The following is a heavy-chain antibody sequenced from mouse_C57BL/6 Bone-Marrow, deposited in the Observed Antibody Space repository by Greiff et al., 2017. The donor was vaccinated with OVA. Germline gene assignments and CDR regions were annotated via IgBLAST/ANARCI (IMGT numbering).Heavy chain of an antibody. V-gene: IGHV2-3*01. CDR1: GFSLTSYG. CDR3: AIYSNFRYFDV. CDR2: IWGDGST. Sequence: VNVVESGPGLVAPSQSLSITCTVSGFSLTSYGVSWVRQPPGKGLEWLGVIWGDGSTNYHSALISRLSISKDNSKSQVFLKLNSLQTDDTATYYCAIYSNFRYFDVWGTGTTVTVSS. J-gene: IGHJ1*03. D-gene: IGHD2-5*01.